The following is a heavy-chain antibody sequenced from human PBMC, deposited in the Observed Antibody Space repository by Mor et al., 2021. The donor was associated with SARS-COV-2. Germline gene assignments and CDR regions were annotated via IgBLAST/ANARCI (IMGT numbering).Heavy chain of an antibody. Sequence: LKSRVTISVDTSKKQFSLNLSSVTAADTALYYCARHLTGYHNGCDDWGQGTLVTVSS. J-gene: IGHJ4*02. D-gene: IGHD3-9*01. V-gene: IGHV4-39*01. CDR3: ARHLTGYHNGCDD.